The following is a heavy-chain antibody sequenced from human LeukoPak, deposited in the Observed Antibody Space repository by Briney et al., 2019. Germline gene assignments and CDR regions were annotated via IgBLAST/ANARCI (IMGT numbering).Heavy chain of an antibody. D-gene: IGHD6-13*01. CDR2: IIPLFGTA. CDR1: GGTFSNYA. J-gene: IGHJ4*02. Sequence: SVKVSCKASGGTFSNYAFNWVRQAPGQGLEWMGGIIPLFGTANYAQKFQGRVTITRDTSISTVYMELSRLRSDDTAVYYCARVGYSSSWYAGTPFDYGGQGTLVTVSS. V-gene: IGHV1-69*05. CDR3: ARVGYSSSWYAGTPFDY.